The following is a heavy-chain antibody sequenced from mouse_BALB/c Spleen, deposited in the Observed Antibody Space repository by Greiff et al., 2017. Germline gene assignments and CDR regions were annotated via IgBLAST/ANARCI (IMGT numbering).Heavy chain of an antibody. V-gene: IGHV2-9*02. CDR3: ARAITTVAYFDY. J-gene: IGHJ2*01. D-gene: IGHD1-1*01. CDR2: IWAGGST. Sequence: VKLMESGPGLVAPSQSLSITCTVSGFSLTSYGVHWVRQPPGKGLEWLGVIWAGGSTNYNSALMSRLSISKDNSKSQVFLKMNSLQTDDTAMYYCARAITTVAYFDYWGQGTTLTVSS. CDR1: GFSLTSYG.